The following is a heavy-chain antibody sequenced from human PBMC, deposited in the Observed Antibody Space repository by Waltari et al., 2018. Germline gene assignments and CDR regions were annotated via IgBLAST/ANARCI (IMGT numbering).Heavy chain of an antibody. CDR1: GGYISSYY. CDR2: IYYSGST. D-gene: IGHD5-18*01. J-gene: IGHJ4*02. V-gene: IGHV4-59*01. Sequence: QVQLQESGPGLVKPSETLSLTCTVPGGYISSYYWSWIRQPPGKGLGWIGYIYYSGSTNYNPPLKSRVTISVDTSKNQFSLKLSSVTAADTAVYYCAREKGYSYGYGGFDYWGQGTLVTVSS. CDR3: AREKGYSYGYGGFDY.